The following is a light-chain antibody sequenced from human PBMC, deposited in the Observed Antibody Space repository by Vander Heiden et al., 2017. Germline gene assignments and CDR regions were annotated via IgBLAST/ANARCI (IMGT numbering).Light chain of an antibody. CDR1: SSNIGDNT. CDR2: SND. CDR3: SASDASRNCPV. J-gene: IGLJ3*02. V-gene: IGLV1-44*01. Sequence: QSVLTQPPSASGTPGQRVTISCSGSSSNIGDNTVTWYQQVPGTDPKLLIYSNDQRHSWGPERFSGSKCGTSSSVTTTGLHAEEDADYYCSASDASRNCPVFGGGTTLTVL.